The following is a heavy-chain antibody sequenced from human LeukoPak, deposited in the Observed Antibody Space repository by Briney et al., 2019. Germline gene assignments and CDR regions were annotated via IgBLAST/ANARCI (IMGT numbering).Heavy chain of an antibody. CDR3: TTDTLGYCSSTSCYGSYYYYYYGMDV. Sequence: GGSLRVSCAASGFTLSNAWVSWVRQAPGRRLEWVGRIKSKMDVGTTARAAPVKGTFTLSRDDSKNTLYLQMNSLKNEDTAVYYCTTDTLGYCSSTSCYGSYYYYYYGMDVWGKGTTVTVSS. D-gene: IGHD2-2*01. V-gene: IGHV3-15*01. J-gene: IGHJ6*04. CDR2: IKSKMDVGTT. CDR1: GFTLSNAW.